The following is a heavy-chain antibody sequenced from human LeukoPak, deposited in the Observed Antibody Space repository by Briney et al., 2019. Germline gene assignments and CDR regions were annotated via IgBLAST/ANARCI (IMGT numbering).Heavy chain of an antibody. J-gene: IGHJ4*02. V-gene: IGHV4-39*01. CDR1: GGSISSYY. Sequence: PSETLSLTCTVSGGSISSYYWGWIRQPPGKGLEWIGSIYYSGSTYYNPSLKSRVTISVDTSKNQFSLKLSSVTAADTAVYYCAGGTLFDYWGQGTLVTVSS. CDR3: AGGTLFDY. D-gene: IGHD4-23*01. CDR2: IYYSGST.